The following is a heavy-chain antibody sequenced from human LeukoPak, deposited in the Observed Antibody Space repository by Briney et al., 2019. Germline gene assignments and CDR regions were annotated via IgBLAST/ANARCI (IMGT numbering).Heavy chain of an antibody. J-gene: IGHJ6*03. CDR2: IYTSGST. V-gene: IGHV4-4*07. D-gene: IGHD3-22*01. Sequence: SETLSLTCTVSGGSISSYYWSWIRQPAGKGLEWIGRIYTSGSTNYNPSLKSRVTMSVDTSKNQFSLKLSSVTAADTAAYYCARIAYYYDSSGYWPYYYYYYMDVWGKGTTVTVSS. CDR3: ARIAYYYDSSGYWPYYYYYYMDV. CDR1: GGSISSYY.